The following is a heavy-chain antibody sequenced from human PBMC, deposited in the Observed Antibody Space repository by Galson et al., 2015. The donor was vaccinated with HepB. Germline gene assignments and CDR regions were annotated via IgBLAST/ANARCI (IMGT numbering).Heavy chain of an antibody. CDR1: GYSFTSYW. CDR3: ARHTRSAPFDY. J-gene: IGHJ4*02. V-gene: IGHV5-51*01. Sequence: QSGAEVKKPGESLKISCKGSGYSFTSYWIGWVRQMPGKGLEWVGIIYPGDSETRYSPSFQGQVTISADTSSSTAYLQWSSLGASDTGMYYCARHTRSAPFDYWGQGTLVTVSS. CDR2: IYPGDSET. D-gene: IGHD2-2*01.